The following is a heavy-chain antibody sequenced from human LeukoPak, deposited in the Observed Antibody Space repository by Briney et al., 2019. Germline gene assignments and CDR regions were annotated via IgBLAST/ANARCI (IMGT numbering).Heavy chain of an antibody. V-gene: IGHV3-23*01. Sequence: GGSLRLSCSASGFTFNNYALTWVRQTPGKGLECVSAISGDGVSPYYADSVRGRFTISRDNAKNSLYLQMNSLKAEDAAVYYCARGLVGGTTSDFDYWGQGALVTVSS. D-gene: IGHD1-26*01. CDR3: ARGLVGGTTSDFDY. J-gene: IGHJ4*02. CDR2: ISGDGVSP. CDR1: GFTFNNYA.